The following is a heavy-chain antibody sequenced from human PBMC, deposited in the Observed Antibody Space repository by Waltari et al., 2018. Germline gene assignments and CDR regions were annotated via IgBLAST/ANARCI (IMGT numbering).Heavy chain of an antibody. CDR3: ARTGYSSGGDAFDI. CDR1: GGSISSGGYS. V-gene: IGHV4-30-2*01. Sequence: QLQLQESGSGLVKPSQTLSLTCAVSGGSISSGGYSWSWIRQPPGKGLEWIGYIYHSGRTDYNPSLKSRVTISVDRSKNQFSLKLSSVTAADTAVYYCARTGYSSGGDAFDIWGQGTMVTVSS. D-gene: IGHD6-19*01. CDR2: IYHSGRT. J-gene: IGHJ3*02.